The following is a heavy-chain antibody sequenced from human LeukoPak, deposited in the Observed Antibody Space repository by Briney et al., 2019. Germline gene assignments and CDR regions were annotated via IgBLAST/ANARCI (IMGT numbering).Heavy chain of an antibody. D-gene: IGHD1-26*01. CDR3: AGDRATSYFDY. CDR1: RFTFSSYA. Sequence: GGSLRLSCAASRFTFSSYAITWVRQAPGKALEWVSAVSSNGAKTYYADSVKGRFTISRDNYKNTLYLQMNSLRAEDTAVYYCAGDRATSYFDYWGQGALVTISS. CDR2: VSSNGAKT. J-gene: IGHJ4*02. V-gene: IGHV3-23*01.